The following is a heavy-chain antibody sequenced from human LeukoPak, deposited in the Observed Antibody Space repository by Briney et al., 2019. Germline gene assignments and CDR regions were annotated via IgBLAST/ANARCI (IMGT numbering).Heavy chain of an antibody. D-gene: IGHD2-15*01. CDR1: GGSISSYY. Sequence: SETLSLTCTVSGGSISSYYWSWIRQPPGKGLEWIGYIYTSGSTNYNPSLKSRVTISVDTSKNQFSLKLSSVTAADTAVYYCARDREVDNAFDIWGQGTMVTVSS. V-gene: IGHV4-59*01. CDR2: IYTSGST. J-gene: IGHJ3*02. CDR3: ARDREVDNAFDI.